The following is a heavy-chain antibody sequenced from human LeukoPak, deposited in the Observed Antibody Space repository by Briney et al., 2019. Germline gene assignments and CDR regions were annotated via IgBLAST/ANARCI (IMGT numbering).Heavy chain of an antibody. D-gene: IGHD6-19*01. Sequence: ASVKVSCKASGYTFTSYGISWVRQAPGQGLEWMGWISAYNGNTNYAQKLQGRVTMTTDTSTSTAYMELRSLRSDDTAVYYCARGGYSSGWYAGRAFDICGQGTMVTVSS. J-gene: IGHJ3*02. CDR1: GYTFTSYG. CDR3: ARGGYSSGWYAGRAFDI. V-gene: IGHV1-18*01. CDR2: ISAYNGNT.